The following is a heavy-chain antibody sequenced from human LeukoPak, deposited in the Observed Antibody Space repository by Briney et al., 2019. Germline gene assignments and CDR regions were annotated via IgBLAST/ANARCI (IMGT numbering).Heavy chain of an antibody. CDR1: GDSVSRNSAA. V-gene: IGHV6-1*01. J-gene: IGHJ4*02. Sequence: SQTLSLTCDISGDSVSRNSAAWNWFRQSPSRGLEWLGRTYYRSQWFNDYAESLKGRITINPDTSKNRFSLQLNSVTPEDTALYYCGEGMGIFDYWGRGTLVTVSS. D-gene: IGHD7-27*01. CDR2: TYYRSQWFN. CDR3: GEGMGIFDY.